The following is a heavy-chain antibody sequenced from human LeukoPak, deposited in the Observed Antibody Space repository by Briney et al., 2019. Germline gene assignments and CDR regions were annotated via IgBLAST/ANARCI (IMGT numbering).Heavy chain of an antibody. J-gene: IGHJ4*02. Sequence: ASVKVSCKASGYTFTDYYIHWVRQAPGQGLEWMGRINPNSGGTNYAQKLQGRVTITGDTSVSTAYMELSSLRSDDTAVYYCTRESGSYHGNDYWGQGTLVTVSS. CDR2: INPNSGGT. CDR1: GYTFTDYY. D-gene: IGHD1-26*01. V-gene: IGHV1-2*06. CDR3: TRESGSYHGNDY.